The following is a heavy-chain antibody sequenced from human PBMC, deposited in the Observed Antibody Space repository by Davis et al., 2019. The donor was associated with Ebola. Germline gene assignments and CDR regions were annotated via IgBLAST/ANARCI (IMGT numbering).Heavy chain of an antibody. V-gene: IGHV1-2*02. CDR2: INPNSGGT. D-gene: IGHD2-2*02. J-gene: IGHJ5*02. CDR3: ARDRPAAIRSVNWFDP. Sequence: ASVKVSCKASGYTFTGYYMHWVRQAPGQGLEWMGWINPNSGGTKYAQKFQGRVTMTRDTSISTAYMELSRLRSDDTAVYYCARDRPAAIRSVNWFDPWGQGTLVTVSS. CDR1: GYTFTGYY.